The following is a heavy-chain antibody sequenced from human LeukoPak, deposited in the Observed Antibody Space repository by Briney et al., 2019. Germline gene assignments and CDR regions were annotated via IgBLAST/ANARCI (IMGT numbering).Heavy chain of an antibody. Sequence: SETLSLTCTVSGGSISSYYWSWIRQPPGKGLEWIGYIYYSGSTNYNPSLKSRVTISVDTSKNQFSLKLSSVTAADTAVYYCARHGYCSSTSCYRGSNWFDPWGRGTLVTVSS. CDR3: ARHGYCSSTSCYRGSNWFDP. J-gene: IGHJ5*02. V-gene: IGHV4-59*08. CDR2: IYYSGST. CDR1: GGSISSYY. D-gene: IGHD2-2*03.